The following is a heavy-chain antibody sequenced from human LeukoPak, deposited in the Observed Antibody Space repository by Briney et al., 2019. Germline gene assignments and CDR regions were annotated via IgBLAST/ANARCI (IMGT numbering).Heavy chain of an antibody. CDR2: IIPILGIA. CDR3: ARHPAGRSYSSSWYDFDY. D-gene: IGHD6-13*01. CDR1: GGTFSSYA. Sequence: GASVKVSCKASGGTFSSYAISWVRQAPGQGLEWMGRIIPILGIANYAQKFQGRVTITADKSTSTAYMELSSLRSEDTAVYYCARHPAGRSYSSSWYDFDYWGQGTLVTVSS. V-gene: IGHV1-69*04. J-gene: IGHJ4*02.